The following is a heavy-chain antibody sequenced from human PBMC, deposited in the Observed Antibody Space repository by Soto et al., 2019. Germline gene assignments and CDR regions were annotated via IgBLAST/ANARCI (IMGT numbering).Heavy chain of an antibody. V-gene: IGHV1-46*01. CDR3: AREQTALINGFYYFDY. J-gene: IGHJ4*02. D-gene: IGHD3-3*01. Sequence: TSVKVSCKASGYTFTKHSMQWVRQAPGQGLEWVGIINPSGGTTDYAQKFQGRVTMTRDTSTSTVYLDLSSLRFEDTAVYYCAREQTALINGFYYFDYWGQGTLVTVSS. CDR1: GYTFTKHS. CDR2: INPSGGTT.